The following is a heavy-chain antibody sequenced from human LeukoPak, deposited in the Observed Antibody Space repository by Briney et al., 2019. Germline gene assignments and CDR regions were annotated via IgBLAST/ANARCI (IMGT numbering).Heavy chain of an antibody. CDR2: IYYSGST. CDR3: ARGVAVVAATRGYFDY. CDR1: GGSISSSSYY. Sequence: SETLSLTCTVSGGSISSSSYYWGWIRQPPGKGLEWIGSIYYSGSTYYNPSLKSRVTISVDTSKNQFSLKLSSVTAADTAVYYCARGVAVVAATRGYFDYWGQGTLVTVSS. J-gene: IGHJ4*02. V-gene: IGHV4-39*07. D-gene: IGHD2-15*01.